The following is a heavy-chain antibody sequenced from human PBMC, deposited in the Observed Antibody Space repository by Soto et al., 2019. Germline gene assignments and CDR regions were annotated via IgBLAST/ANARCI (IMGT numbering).Heavy chain of an antibody. J-gene: IGHJ4*02. V-gene: IGHV3-21*01. Sequence: PGGSLRLSCAASGFTFSSYSMNWVRQAPGKGLEWVSSISSSSSYIYYADSVKGRFTISRDNAKNSLYLQMNSLRAEDAAVYYCARDFPNSGSYPFDYWGQGTLVTVSS. CDR3: ARDFPNSGSYPFDY. D-gene: IGHD1-26*01. CDR1: GFTFSSYS. CDR2: ISSSSSYI.